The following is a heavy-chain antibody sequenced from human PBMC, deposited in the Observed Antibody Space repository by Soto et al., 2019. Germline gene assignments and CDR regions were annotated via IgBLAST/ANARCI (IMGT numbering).Heavy chain of an antibody. V-gene: IGHV4-38-2*01. CDR3: ARNSSGWSFDS. CDR2: IYNSVST. Sequence: PSESLSLTCAVSGDSINNNYYWGWIRKPPGKGLEWIASIYNSVSTHYNPSLKSRVTISIDTSKKQFSLQLTSVTAADTAVYSCARNSSGWSFDSWGQGTQVTVSS. CDR1: GDSINNNYY. J-gene: IGHJ4*02. D-gene: IGHD6-19*01.